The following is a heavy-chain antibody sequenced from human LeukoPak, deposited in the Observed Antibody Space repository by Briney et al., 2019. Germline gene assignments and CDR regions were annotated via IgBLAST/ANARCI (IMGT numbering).Heavy chain of an antibody. CDR3: ARGGVVVVAAANH. J-gene: IGHJ4*02. V-gene: IGHV3-11*01. Sequence: PGGSLRLSCAASGFTFSSYAMSWIRQAPGKGLEWVSYISSSGSTIYYADSVKGRFTISRDNAKNSLYLQMNSLRAEDTAVYYCARGGVVVVAAANHWGQGTLVTVSS. CDR1: GFTFSSYA. CDR2: ISSSGSTI. D-gene: IGHD2-15*01.